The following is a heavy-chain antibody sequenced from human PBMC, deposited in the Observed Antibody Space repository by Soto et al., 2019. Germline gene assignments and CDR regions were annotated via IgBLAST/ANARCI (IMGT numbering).Heavy chain of an antibody. D-gene: IGHD6-6*01. V-gene: IGHV3-48*02. CDR1: GFTFSSYS. CDR2: ISSSSSTI. Sequence: EVQLVESGGGLVQPGGSLRLSCAASGFTFSSYSMNWVRQAPGKGLEWVSYISSSSSTIYYADSVKGRFTISRDNAKNSPYLQMNSLRHEDTAVYYCAVIAAPKLYYCYGMDVWGQGTTVTVSS. CDR3: AVIAAPKLYYCYGMDV. J-gene: IGHJ6*02.